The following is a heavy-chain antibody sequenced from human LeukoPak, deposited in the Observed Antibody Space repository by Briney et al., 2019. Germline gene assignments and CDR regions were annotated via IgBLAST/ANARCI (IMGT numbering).Heavy chain of an antibody. D-gene: IGHD3-3*01. V-gene: IGHV3-7*01. Sequence: PGGSLRLSCAASGFIFSSYWMSWVRQAPGKGLEWVANINQDGTEKYYVDSVKGRFTMSRDNAKNSLFLQMNSLRVDDTAVYYCAREGDFSYWGQGTLVTVSS. CDR1: GFIFSSYW. J-gene: IGHJ4*02. CDR2: INQDGTEK. CDR3: AREGDFSY.